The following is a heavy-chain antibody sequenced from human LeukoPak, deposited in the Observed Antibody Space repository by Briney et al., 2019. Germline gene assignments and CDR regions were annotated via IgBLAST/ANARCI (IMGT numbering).Heavy chain of an antibody. CDR3: VRDRGNWFDP. CDR1: GITFRSYG. V-gene: IGHV3-33*08. Sequence: PGRSLRLSCAASGITFRSYGMHWVRQAPGKGLEWVAVIWYDGSNKYYGDSVKGRFTISKDNSKKTVYLQMDSLRAEDTAVYFCVRDRGNWFDPWGQGTLVIVSS. CDR2: IWYDGSNK. J-gene: IGHJ5*02.